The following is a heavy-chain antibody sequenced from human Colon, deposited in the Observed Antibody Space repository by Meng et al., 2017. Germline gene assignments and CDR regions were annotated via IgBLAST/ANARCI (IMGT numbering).Heavy chain of an antibody. J-gene: IGHJ4*02. V-gene: IGHV1-3*01. CDR2: INPGNGDT. D-gene: IGHD4-23*01. CDR1: GYPLSHYA. CDR3: AKDQDFGGTPDS. Sequence: QSGAGGKEPGASLKVSCKPSGYPLSHYALHWVRQAPGQRLEWMGWINPGNGDTKSSHKFQGRLTITRDTSASTAYMELSSLRSEDTAVYYCAKDQDFGGTPDSWGQGTLVTVSS.